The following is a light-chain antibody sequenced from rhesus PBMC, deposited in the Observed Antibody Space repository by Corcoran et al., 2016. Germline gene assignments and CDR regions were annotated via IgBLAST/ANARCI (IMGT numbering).Light chain of an antibody. J-gene: IGKJ3*01. CDR1: QDINNY. Sequence: DVQMTQSPSSLSASVGDRGTITCRASQDINNYLSWFQQKPGTAPKPLIYYATTLKTGVSSRVSGRRSGTDYILTISSLQPEDIATYFCQQFTHFPFTFGPGTKLEIQ. CDR3: QQFTHFPFT. V-gene: IGKV1-66*01. CDR2: YAT.